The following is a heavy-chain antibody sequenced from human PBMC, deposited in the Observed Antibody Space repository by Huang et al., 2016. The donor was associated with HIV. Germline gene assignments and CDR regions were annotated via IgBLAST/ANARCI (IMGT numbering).Heavy chain of an antibody. J-gene: IGHJ4*02. CDR2: IRNDGRKK. Sequence: VQLIESGGGVVQTGKSLRLSCATSGFILSNYGMHWVRQAPGKGLKWVAFIRNDGRKKNYADSVRGRFTVGRDNGNNTLFLQMRSLGVDDTAVYYCARGDYYDSSGYHPGYFDYWGQGILVTVSS. CDR3: ARGDYYDSSGYHPGYFDY. V-gene: IGHV3-33*04. CDR1: GFILSNYG. D-gene: IGHD3-22*01.